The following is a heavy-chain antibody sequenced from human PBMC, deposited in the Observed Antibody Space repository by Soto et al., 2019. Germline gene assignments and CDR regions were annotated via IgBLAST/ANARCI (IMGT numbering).Heavy chain of an antibody. D-gene: IGHD1-26*01. Sequence: LYLTCTVSGGSISSSSYYWGWIRQPPGKGLEWIGSIYYSGSTYYNPSLKSRVTISVDTFKNQFSLKLSSVTAADTAVYYCELAWVDYYYYGMDVWGQGTTVTVSS. J-gene: IGHJ6*02. CDR2: IYYSGST. CDR1: GGSISSSSYY. V-gene: IGHV4-39*01. CDR3: ELAWVDYYYYGMDV.